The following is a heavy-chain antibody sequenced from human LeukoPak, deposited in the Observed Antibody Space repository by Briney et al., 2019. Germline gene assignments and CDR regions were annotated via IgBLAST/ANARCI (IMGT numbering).Heavy chain of an antibody. D-gene: IGHD3-10*01. J-gene: IGHJ4*02. CDR1: GFTFSSYA. CDR3: AKGQYYYGSGSQIDY. V-gene: IGHV3-23*01. Sequence: GSLRLSCAASGFTFSSYAMSWVRQAPGKGLEWVSGLSSSGISTYYADSVKGRFTISRDNSKNTLFLQMNSLRAEDTAVYYCAKGQYYYGSGSQIDYWGQGTLVTVSS. CDR2: LSSSGIST.